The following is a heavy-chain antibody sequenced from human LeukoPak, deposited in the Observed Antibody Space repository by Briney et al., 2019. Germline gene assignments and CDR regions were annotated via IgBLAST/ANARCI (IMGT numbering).Heavy chain of an antibody. J-gene: IGHJ4*02. V-gene: IGHV4-34*01. CDR3: ARGRRQWLTSSLLEY. D-gene: IGHD6-19*01. CDR1: GGSFSGYY. Sequence: PSETLSLTCAVYGGSFSGYYWSWIRQPPGKGLEWIGEINHSGSTNYIPSLKSRVTISVDTSKNQFSLKLSSVTAADTAVYYCARGRRQWLTSSLLEYWGQGTLVTVSS. CDR2: INHSGST.